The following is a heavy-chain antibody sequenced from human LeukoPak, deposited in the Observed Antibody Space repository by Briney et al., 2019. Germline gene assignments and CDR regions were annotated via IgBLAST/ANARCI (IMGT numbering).Heavy chain of an antibody. CDR3: ARGERLRGTDWFPS. CDR1: GGSFSSGDSY. J-gene: IGHJ5*01. D-gene: IGHD4-17*01. Sequence: SQTLSLTCTVSGGSFSSGDSYWNWIRQHPGKGLEWIVYIHYSGNFDYNPSLKSRVTISVDTSNNQFSMRLASVTAADTAVYYCARGERLRGTDWFPSWGQGTLVTVSS. CDR2: IHYSGNF. V-gene: IGHV4-31*03.